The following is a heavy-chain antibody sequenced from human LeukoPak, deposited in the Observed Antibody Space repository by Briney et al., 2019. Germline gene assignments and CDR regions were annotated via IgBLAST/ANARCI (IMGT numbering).Heavy chain of an antibody. V-gene: IGHV3-7*03. CDR3: AKDSGYSSGWWYFDL. CDR1: GFTFSSSW. J-gene: IGHJ2*01. CDR2: IKEDGTAK. Sequence: GGSLRLSCAASGFTFSSSWMAWVRQAPGKGLEWVGNIKEDGTAKNYVVSVRGRFTISRDNAKNSLYLQMNSLRAEDTALYYCAKDSGYSSGWWYFDLWGRGTLVTVSS. D-gene: IGHD6-19*01.